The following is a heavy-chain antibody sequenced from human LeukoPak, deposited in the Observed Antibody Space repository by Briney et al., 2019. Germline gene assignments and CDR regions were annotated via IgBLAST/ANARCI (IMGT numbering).Heavy chain of an antibody. CDR1: GFTFSSYW. CDR2: IKSDGSVT. V-gene: IGHV3-74*01. J-gene: IGHJ4*02. D-gene: IGHD1-14*01. CDR3: ARDHDAVGTTIDH. Sequence: PRGSLRLSCAASGFTFSSYWMHWVRPAPGEGLVWVSRIKSDGSVTWYADSVKGRFTISRDNAKNMLYLQMNSLRDEDTAVYFCARDHDAVGTTIDHWGQGTLVTVSS.